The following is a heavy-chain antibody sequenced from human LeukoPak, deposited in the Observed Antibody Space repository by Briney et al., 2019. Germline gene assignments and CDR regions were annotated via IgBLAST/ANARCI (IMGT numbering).Heavy chain of an antibody. CDR2: ISGSGGST. J-gene: IGHJ4*02. CDR3: AKDRLRWLLRSLDY. D-gene: IGHD5-24*01. CDR1: GFTFSSYA. V-gene: IGHV3-23*01. Sequence: GGSLGLSCAASGFTFSSYAMSWVRQAPGKGLEWVSAISGSGGSTYYADSVKGRFTISRDNSKNTLYLQMNSLRAEDTAVYYCAKDRLRWLLRSLDYWGQGTLVTVSS.